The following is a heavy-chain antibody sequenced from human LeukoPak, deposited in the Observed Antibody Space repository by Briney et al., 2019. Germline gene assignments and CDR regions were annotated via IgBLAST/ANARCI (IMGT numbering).Heavy chain of an antibody. J-gene: IGHJ6*02. CDR3: ATRPRLDWNGGDYYYGMDV. CDR1: GGTFSSYA. V-gene: IGHV1-69*06. D-gene: IGHD5-12*01. CDR2: IIPIFGTA. Sequence: VASVNVSCKASGGTFSSYAISWVRQAPGQGLEWMGGIIPIFGTANYAQKFQGRVTMTEDTSTDTAYMELSSLRSEDTAVYYCATRPRLDWNGGDYYYGMDVWGQGTTVTVSS.